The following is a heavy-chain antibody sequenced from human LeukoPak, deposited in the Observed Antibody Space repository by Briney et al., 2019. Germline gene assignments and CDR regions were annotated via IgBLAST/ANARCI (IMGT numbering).Heavy chain of an antibody. CDR2: ISWNGGST. CDR3: AKDGKNYFGY. CDR1: GFTFDS. J-gene: IGHJ4*02. V-gene: IGHV3-43D*03. Sequence: GGSLRLSCAASGFTFDSMHWVRQAPGKGLEWVSLISWNGGSTYYADSVKGRFTISRDNSKNSLYLQMNSLRAEDTALYYCAKDGKNYFGYWGQGTLVTVSS.